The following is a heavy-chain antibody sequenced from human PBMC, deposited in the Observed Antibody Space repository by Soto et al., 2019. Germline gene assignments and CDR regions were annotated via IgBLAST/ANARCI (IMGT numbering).Heavy chain of an antibody. CDR1: GFTVSSKY. J-gene: IGHJ3*02. Sequence: GGSLRLSCAASGFTVSSKYMSWVRQAPGKGLEWVSLIQSGGPTYYADSVKGRFTISRDTSENTVHLQMDSLRAEDTAVYYCARVAVPGAFDIWGQGTMVTVSS. CDR2: IQSGGPT. D-gene: IGHD1-1*01. CDR3: ARVAVPGAFDI. V-gene: IGHV3-66*01.